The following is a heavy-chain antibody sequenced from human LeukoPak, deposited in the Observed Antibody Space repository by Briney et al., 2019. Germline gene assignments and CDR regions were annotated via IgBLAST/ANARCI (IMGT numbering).Heavy chain of an antibody. Sequence: SETLSLTCTVSGGSISSYYWSWIRQPPGKGLEWIGYIYYSGSTNYNPSLKSRVTISVDTSKNQFSLKLSSVTAADTAVYYCARVHYGFWKGYYYMDVWGKGTTVTVSS. V-gene: IGHV4-59*01. CDR2: IYYSGST. D-gene: IGHD3-3*01. CDR1: GGSISSYY. CDR3: ARVHYGFWKGYYYMDV. J-gene: IGHJ6*03.